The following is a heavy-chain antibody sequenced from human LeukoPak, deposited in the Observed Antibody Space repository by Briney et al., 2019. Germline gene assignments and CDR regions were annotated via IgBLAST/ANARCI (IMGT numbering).Heavy chain of an antibody. V-gene: IGHV4-39*01. D-gene: IGHD3-22*01. CDR2: IYYRGNT. J-gene: IGHJ4*02. Sequence: PSETLSLTCTVSGDSISSYNYFWGWIRQPPGKGLEWVGSIYYRGNTYYNPSLKSRVTLSADTSKNQFSLKVTSVTAADTAVYYCARASSGYYWDFDYWGQGALVTVSS. CDR3: ARASSGYYWDFDY. CDR1: GDSISSYNYF.